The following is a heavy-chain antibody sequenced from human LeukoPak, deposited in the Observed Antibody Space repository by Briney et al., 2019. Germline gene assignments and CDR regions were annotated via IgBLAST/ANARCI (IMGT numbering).Heavy chain of an antibody. J-gene: IGHJ4*02. CDR2: IKQDGGGE. CDR3: ARGRFTTGWYPDYFDL. V-gene: IGHV3-7*01. D-gene: IGHD6-19*01. CDR1: GFTLSSYW. Sequence: GGSLRLSCEASGFTLSSYWMGWVRRAPGEGLEWVANIKQDGGGEYYVDSVKGRFTISRDNAKNSVYLQMSSPRGEDTALYFCARGRFTTGWYPDYFDLWGQGTLVTVSS.